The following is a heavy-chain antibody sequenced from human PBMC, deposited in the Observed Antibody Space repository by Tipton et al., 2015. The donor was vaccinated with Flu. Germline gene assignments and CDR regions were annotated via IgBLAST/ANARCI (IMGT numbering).Heavy chain of an antibody. Sequence: TLSLTCAVSGGSISSSNWWSWVRQPPGKGLEWIGEIYHSGSTNYNPSLKSRVTISVDKSKNQFSLKLSSVTAADTAVYYCARGAGDIWFGEFFWFDPWAREPWSPSPQ. J-gene: IGHJ5*02. CDR1: GGSISSSNW. CDR2: IYHSGST. V-gene: IGHV4-4*02. CDR3: ARGAGDIWFGEFFWFDP. D-gene: IGHD3-10*01.